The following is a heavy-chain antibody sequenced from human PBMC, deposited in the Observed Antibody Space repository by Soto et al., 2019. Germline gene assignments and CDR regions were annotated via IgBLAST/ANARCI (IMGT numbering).Heavy chain of an antibody. CDR1: GYTFTSYD. Sequence: ASVKVSCKASGYTFTSYDINWVRQATGQGLEWMGWMNPNSGNTGYAQKFQGRVTMTRNASISTAYMELSSLRSEDTAVYYCGRGRRVWREIVVVPAARGGFHYWGQGTLGTLSS. D-gene: IGHD2-2*01. CDR2: MNPNSGNT. J-gene: IGHJ4*02. V-gene: IGHV1-8*01. CDR3: GRGRRVWREIVVVPAARGGFHY.